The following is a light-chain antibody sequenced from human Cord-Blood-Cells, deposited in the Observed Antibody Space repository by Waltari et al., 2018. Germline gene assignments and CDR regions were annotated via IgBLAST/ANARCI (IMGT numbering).Light chain of an antibody. V-gene: IGKV3-20*01. CDR1: QSVSSSY. J-gene: IGKJ2*01. CDR3: QQYGSSPYT. Sequence: IVLTQSPGPLSLSPGDRATLSCRSSQSVSSSYLAWYQQKPGQAPRLLIYGASSRATGIPDRFSGSGSGTDFTLTISRLEPEDFAVYYCQQYGSSPYTFGQGTKLEIK. CDR2: GAS.